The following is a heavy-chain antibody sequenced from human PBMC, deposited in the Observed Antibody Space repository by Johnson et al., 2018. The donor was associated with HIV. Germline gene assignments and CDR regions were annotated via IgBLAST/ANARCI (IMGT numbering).Heavy chain of an antibody. Sequence: QVQLVESGGGVVQPGRSLRLSCAASGFTFTFYAMHWVRQAPGKGLEWVAVISYDGSNKYYADSVKGRFTISRDNSKNTLYLQMNSLRPEDTAVYYCAKDQLVGATYAAFDIWGQGTMVTVSS. J-gene: IGHJ3*02. CDR1: GFTFTFYA. CDR3: AKDQLVGATYAAFDI. D-gene: IGHD1-26*01. V-gene: IGHV3-30-3*01. CDR2: ISYDGSNK.